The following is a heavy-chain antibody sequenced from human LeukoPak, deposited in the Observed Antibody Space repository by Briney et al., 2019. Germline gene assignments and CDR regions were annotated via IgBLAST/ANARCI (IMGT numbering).Heavy chain of an antibody. CDR1: GFTVSSNY. Sequence: GGPLRLSCAASGFTVSSNYMTWVRQAPGKGLEWVSLIYSAGGTYYTDSVKGRFTISRHSSKNTLYLQMNSLRGEDTAVYYCARFLGRITISGVVPYGMDVWGQGTTVTVSS. D-gene: IGHD3-3*01. CDR3: ARFLGRITISGVVPYGMDV. V-gene: IGHV3-53*04. CDR2: IYSAGGT. J-gene: IGHJ6*02.